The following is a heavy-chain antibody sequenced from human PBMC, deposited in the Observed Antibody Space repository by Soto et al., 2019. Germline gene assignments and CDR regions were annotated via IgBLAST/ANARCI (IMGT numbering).Heavy chain of an antibody. CDR3: ARFYAAIYYYGMDV. J-gene: IGHJ6*01. CDR2: ISRTANTI. D-gene: IGHD2-2*01. CDR1: GLAYTCHH. Sequence: GGSLRLSWITSGLAYTCHHFNLFRQAPGKGLEWISYISRTANTIYYADSVKGRFTISRDNAKNSLYLQMNSLRAEDTAVYYCARFYAAIYYYGMDVWG. V-gene: IGHV3-48*03.